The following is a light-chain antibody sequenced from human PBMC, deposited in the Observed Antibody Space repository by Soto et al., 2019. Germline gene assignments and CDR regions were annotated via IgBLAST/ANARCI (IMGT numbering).Light chain of an antibody. CDR3: QLYGSSPPRYT. V-gene: IGKV3-20*01. CDR1: QSVSSNY. CDR2: AAS. Sequence: EIVLTQSPGTLYLSPGERATLSCRASQSVSSNYLAWYQQKRGQAPRLLIYAASARATGIPDRFSGSGSGTDFNLTISRLEPEDFEVYFCQLYGSSPPRYTFAQGTKLEIK. J-gene: IGKJ2*01.